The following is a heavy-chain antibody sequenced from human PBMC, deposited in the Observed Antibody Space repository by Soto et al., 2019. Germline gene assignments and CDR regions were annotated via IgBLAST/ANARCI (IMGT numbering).Heavy chain of an antibody. Sequence: GSLRLSCAASGFTFSSYGMHWVRQAPGKGLECISTINTNGGSTYYADSVKGRFTISRDNSKNTLYLQMGSLRADDMAIYYCARGGGGAALADFDYWGQGALVTVSS. J-gene: IGHJ4*02. V-gene: IGHV3-64*02. D-gene: IGHD3-16*01. CDR3: ARGGGGAALADFDY. CDR2: INTNGGST. CDR1: GFTFSSYG.